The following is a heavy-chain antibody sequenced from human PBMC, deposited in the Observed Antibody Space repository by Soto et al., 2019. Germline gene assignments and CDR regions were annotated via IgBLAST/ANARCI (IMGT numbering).Heavy chain of an antibody. CDR3: ARDGSGYRSRASPMDV. Sequence: QVQLVQSGAEVKKPGSSVKVSCKASGDTFSSYAISWVRQAPGQGLEWMGGIIPIFGTANYAQKFQGRVTLTADESTSTAYMELSSLRSDDTAVYYCARDGSGYRSRASPMDVWGQGTTVTVSS. V-gene: IGHV1-69*01. CDR1: GDTFSSYA. D-gene: IGHD3-22*01. J-gene: IGHJ6*02. CDR2: IIPIFGTA.